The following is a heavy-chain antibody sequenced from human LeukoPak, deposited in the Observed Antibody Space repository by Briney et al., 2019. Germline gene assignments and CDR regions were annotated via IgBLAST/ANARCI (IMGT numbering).Heavy chain of an antibody. CDR2: INHSGST. D-gene: IGHD2-8*01. J-gene: IGHJ5*02. V-gene: IGHV4-34*01. Sequence: PSETLSLTCAVYGGSFSGYYWSWIRQPPGKGLEWIGEINHSGSTNHNPSLKSRVTISVDTSKNQFSLKLSSVTAADTAVYYCARGTPPRLVLMVYAITNWFDPWGQGTLVTVSS. CDR1: GGSFSGYY. CDR3: ARGTPPRLVLMVYAITNWFDP.